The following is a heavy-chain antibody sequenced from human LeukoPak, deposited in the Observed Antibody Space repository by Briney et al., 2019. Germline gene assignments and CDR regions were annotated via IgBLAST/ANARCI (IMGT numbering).Heavy chain of an antibody. V-gene: IGHV1-69*04. D-gene: IGHD1-26*01. CDR2: IIPILGIA. Sequence: SVNVSCKASGGTFSSYAISWVRQAPGQGLEWMGRIIPILGIANYAQKFQGRVTITADKSTSTAYMELSSLRSEDTAVYYCARDKWDSGSHGFDYWGQGTLVTVSS. J-gene: IGHJ4*02. CDR1: GGTFSSYA. CDR3: ARDKWDSGSHGFDY.